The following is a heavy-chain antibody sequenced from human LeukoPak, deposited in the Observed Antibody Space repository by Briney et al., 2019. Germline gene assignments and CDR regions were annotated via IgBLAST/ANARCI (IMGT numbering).Heavy chain of an antibody. CDR2: IIPILGIA. D-gene: IGHD3-22*01. CDR3: ASVADYYDSSGYLDY. Sequence: SVKDSCKASGGTFSSYAISWVRQAPGQGLEWMGRIIPILGIANYAQKFQGRVTITADKSTSTAYMELSSLRSEDTAVYYCASVADYYDSSGYLDYWGQGTLVTVSS. J-gene: IGHJ4*02. V-gene: IGHV1-69*04. CDR1: GGTFSSYA.